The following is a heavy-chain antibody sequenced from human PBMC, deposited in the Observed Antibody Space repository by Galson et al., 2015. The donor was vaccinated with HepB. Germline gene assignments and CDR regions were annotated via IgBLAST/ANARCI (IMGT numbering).Heavy chain of an antibody. CDR1: GLTYSTYA. D-gene: IGHD3-10*01. CDR2: ISGSGGNA. V-gene: IGHV3-23*01. Sequence: SLRLSCAASGLTYSTYAMNWVRQAPGKGLERVSGISGSGGNADYADSVKGRFIISRDNSKNTLYLQMDSLRAEDTAEYYCAKLVSRFGSGNYALDYWGQGTLVAVSS. J-gene: IGHJ4*02. CDR3: AKLVSRFGSGNYALDY.